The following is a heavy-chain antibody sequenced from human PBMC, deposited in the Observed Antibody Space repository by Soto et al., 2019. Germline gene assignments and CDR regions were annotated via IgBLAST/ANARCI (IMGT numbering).Heavy chain of an antibody. D-gene: IGHD3-22*01. CDR2: INAVNGNT. J-gene: IGHJ4*02. CDR1: GYTFTNYA. V-gene: IGHV1-3*05. CDR3: ARSSGYYLIDDY. Sequence: QVQLVQSGAEEKKPGASVKVSCKASGYTFTNYAMHWVRQAPGQRLEWMGWINAVNGNTKYSQKLQGRVTITRDTSASTAYMELSSLRSDDTAVYYCARSSGYYLIDDYWGQGTLVTVSS.